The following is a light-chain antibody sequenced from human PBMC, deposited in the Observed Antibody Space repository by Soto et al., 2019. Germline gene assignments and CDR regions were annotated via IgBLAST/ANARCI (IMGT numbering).Light chain of an antibody. Sequence: DIQMTQSPSTLSASVGDRVTITCRASQSISSWLAWYQQKPVKAPKILIYKASSLESGVPSRFSGSGSGTEFTLTISSLQPDDFATYYCQQYNSYPWTFSQGTKVEIK. J-gene: IGKJ1*01. CDR1: QSISSW. CDR3: QQYNSYPWT. CDR2: KAS. V-gene: IGKV1-5*03.